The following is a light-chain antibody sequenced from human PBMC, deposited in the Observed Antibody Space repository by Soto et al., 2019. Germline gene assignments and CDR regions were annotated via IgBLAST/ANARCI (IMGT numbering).Light chain of an antibody. CDR2: RAS. V-gene: IGKV3-20*01. CDR3: QQYGSSPLT. Sequence: PGERATLSCMAMQSVSSNYLAWYQQKPGQTPKVLIYRASTRATGIPDRFSGSGSGTDFTLTISRLEAEDFAVYYCQQYGSSPLTFGGGTKVDI. J-gene: IGKJ4*01. CDR1: QSVSSNY.